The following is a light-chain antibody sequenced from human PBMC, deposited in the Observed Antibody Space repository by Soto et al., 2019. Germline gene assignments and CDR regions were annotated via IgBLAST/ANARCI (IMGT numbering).Light chain of an antibody. J-gene: IGLJ3*02. V-gene: IGLV2-11*01. Sequence: ALTQPRSVSGSPGQSVTISCTGTSSDVGGYNYVSWYQQHPGKAPKLMIYDVSKRPSGVPDRFSGSKSGNTASLTISGLQTEDGADYYCCSYAGSYTWVFGGGTKLTVL. CDR2: DVS. CDR3: CSYAGSYTWV. CDR1: SSDVGGYNY.